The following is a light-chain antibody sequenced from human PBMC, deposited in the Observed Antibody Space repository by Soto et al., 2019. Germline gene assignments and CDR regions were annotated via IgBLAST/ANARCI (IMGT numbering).Light chain of an antibody. Sequence: DIQMTQSPSTLSASVGDRVTITCRASQSISSWLDWYQQKPGNAPKLLIYKASSLESGVPSRFSGSGSGKELNLTISSLQHDDFATYYCQQYHCYTYFGGGTKVEIK. V-gene: IGKV1-5*03. J-gene: IGKJ4*01. CDR1: QSISSW. CDR3: QQYHCYTY. CDR2: KAS.